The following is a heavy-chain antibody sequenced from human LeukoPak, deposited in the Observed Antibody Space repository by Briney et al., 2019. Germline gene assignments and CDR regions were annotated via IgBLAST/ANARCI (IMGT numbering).Heavy chain of an antibody. D-gene: IGHD3-22*01. V-gene: IGHV5-51*01. Sequence: GESLKISCKGSGYSFTSYWIGWVRQMPGKGLEWMGIIYPGDSDTRYSPSFQGQVTISADKSISTAYLQWSSLKASDTAMYYCARPESDYYDSSGYLDWGQGTLVTVSS. CDR3: ARPESDYYDSSGYLD. CDR2: IYPGDSDT. CDR1: GYSFTSYW. J-gene: IGHJ4*02.